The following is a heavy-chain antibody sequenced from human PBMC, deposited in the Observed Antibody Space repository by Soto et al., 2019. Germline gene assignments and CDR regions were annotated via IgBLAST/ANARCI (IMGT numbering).Heavy chain of an antibody. CDR3: ARVDTAMVTGIYYYYGMDV. D-gene: IGHD5-18*01. J-gene: IGHJ6*02. Sequence: PGGPLRLSCAASGFTFSSYSMNWVRQAQGKGLEWVSSISSSSSYIYYADSVKGRFTISRDNAKNSLYLQMNSLRAEDTAVYYCARVDTAMVTGIYYYYGMDVWGQGTTVTVSS. V-gene: IGHV3-21*01. CDR2: ISSSSSYI. CDR1: GFTFSSYS.